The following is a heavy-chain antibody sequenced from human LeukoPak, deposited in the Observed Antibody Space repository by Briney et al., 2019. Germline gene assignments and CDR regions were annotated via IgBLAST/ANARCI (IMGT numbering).Heavy chain of an antibody. CDR1: GYSFTSYW. CDR2: IDPSDSYT. Sequence: GESLKISRKGSGYSFTSYWISWVRQMPGKGLEWMGRIDPSDSYTNYSPSFQGHVTISADKSISTAYLQWSSLKASDTAMYYCARYGHSYYYYGMDVWAKGPRSPSP. J-gene: IGHJ6*02. V-gene: IGHV5-10-1*01. CDR3: ARYGHSYYYYGMDV. D-gene: IGHD3-10*01.